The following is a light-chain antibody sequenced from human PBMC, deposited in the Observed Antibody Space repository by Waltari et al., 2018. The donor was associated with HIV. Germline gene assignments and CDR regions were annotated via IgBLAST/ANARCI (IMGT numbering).Light chain of an antibody. J-gene: IGKJ4*01. Sequence: DIQMTQSPSSLSTFVRGKVTITCRASQHINMYLNWYQQKPGKAPTLLISSASILQSGVPSRFSGSGSGKLFVLIIDGLQPEDSATYCCQQTNSVPFIFGGGTKVQI. CDR1: QHINMY. CDR3: QQTNSVPFI. CDR2: SAS. V-gene: IGKV1-39*01.